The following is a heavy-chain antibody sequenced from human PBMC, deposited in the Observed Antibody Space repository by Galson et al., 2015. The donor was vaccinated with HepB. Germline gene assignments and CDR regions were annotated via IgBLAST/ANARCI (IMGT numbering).Heavy chain of an antibody. CDR1: GFTFSSYA. J-gene: IGHJ4*02. CDR2: ISSNGGST. V-gene: IGHV3-64D*06. Sequence: SLRLSCAASGFTFSSYAMHWVRQAPGKGLEYVSAISSNGGSTYYADSVKGRFTISRDNSKNTLYLQMSSLRAEDTAVYYCVKDRQSTQNYYDFWNGRGPILGYWGQGTLVTVSS. D-gene: IGHD3-3*01. CDR3: VKDRQSTQNYYDFWNGRGPILGY.